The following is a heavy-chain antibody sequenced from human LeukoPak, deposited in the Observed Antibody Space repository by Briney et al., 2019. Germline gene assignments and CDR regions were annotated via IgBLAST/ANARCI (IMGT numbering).Heavy chain of an antibody. J-gene: IGHJ6*02. Sequence: SQTLSLTCAISGDSVSSNSAAWNWIRQSPSRGLEWLGRTYYRSKWYNDYAVSVKSRISIKPDTSKNQFSLQLSSVTPEDTAVYYCARGRGTTGTTVYYYYGMDVWGQGATVTVSS. D-gene: IGHD1-1*01. CDR2: TYYRSKWYN. CDR1: GDSVSSNSAA. CDR3: ARGRGTTGTTVYYYYGMDV. V-gene: IGHV6-1*01.